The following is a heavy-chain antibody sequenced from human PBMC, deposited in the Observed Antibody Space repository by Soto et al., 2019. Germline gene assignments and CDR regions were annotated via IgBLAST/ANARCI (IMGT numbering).Heavy chain of an antibody. Sequence: QVQLVESGGGVVQPGRSLRLSCAASGFTFSSYAMHLVRQSPGKGLEWVAVISYDGSNKYYADSVKGRFTISRDNSKNTLYLQMNSLRAEDTAVYYCARDGGYYYDSSGYYYYYYGMDVWGQGTTVTVSS. CDR3: ARDGGYYYDSSGYYYYYYGMDV. CDR2: ISYDGSNK. J-gene: IGHJ6*02. CDR1: GFTFSSYA. V-gene: IGHV3-30-3*01. D-gene: IGHD3-22*01.